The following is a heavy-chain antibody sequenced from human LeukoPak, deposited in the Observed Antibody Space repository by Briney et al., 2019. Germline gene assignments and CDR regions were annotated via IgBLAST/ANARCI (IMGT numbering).Heavy chain of an antibody. J-gene: IGHJ3*02. V-gene: IGHV3-23*01. CDR2: ISGSGGST. Sequence: GGSLRLSCAAPGFTFSSYAMSWVRQAPGKGLEWVSAISGSGGSTYYADSVKGRFTISRDNSKNTLYLQMNSLRAEDTAVYYCAKGLLRYFDWLFDAFDIWGQGTMVTVSS. CDR1: GFTFSSYA. D-gene: IGHD3-9*01. CDR3: AKGLLRYFDWLFDAFDI.